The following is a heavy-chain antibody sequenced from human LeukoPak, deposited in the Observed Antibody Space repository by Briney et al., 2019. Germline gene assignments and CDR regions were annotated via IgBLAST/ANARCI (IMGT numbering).Heavy chain of an antibody. CDR3: TTQQWELLAHEIYYYMDV. J-gene: IGHJ6*03. D-gene: IGHD1-26*01. V-gene: IGHV1-8*01. CDR1: GYTFTSYD. CDR2: MNPNSGNT. Sequence: ASVKVSCKASGYTFTSYDINWVRQATGQGLEWMGWMNPNSGNTGYAQKFQGRVTMTRNTSISTAYMELSSLRSEDTAVYYCTTQQWELLAHEIYYYMDVWGKGTTVTVSS.